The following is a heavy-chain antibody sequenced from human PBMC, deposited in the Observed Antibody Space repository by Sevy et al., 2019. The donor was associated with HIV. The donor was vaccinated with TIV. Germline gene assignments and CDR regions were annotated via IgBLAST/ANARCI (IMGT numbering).Heavy chain of an antibody. Sequence: ASVKVSCKASGYTFTSYYMHWVRQAPGQGLEWMGIINPSDVSTIYAQKFQGRVTMTRDTSTSTVYMELSSLRSDDTAVYYCGRTSPRGGFDYWGQGALVTVSS. V-gene: IGHV1-46*03. D-gene: IGHD3-16*01. CDR1: GYTFTSYY. CDR3: GRTSPRGGFDY. CDR2: INPSDVST. J-gene: IGHJ4*02.